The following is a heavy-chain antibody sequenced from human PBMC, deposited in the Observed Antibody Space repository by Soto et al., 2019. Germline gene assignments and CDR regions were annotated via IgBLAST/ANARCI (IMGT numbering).Heavy chain of an antibody. J-gene: IGHJ6*02. Sequence: GASVKVSCKASGGTFSSYAISWVRQAPGQGLAWMGGIIPIFGTANYAQKFQGRATITADESTSTAYMELSSLRSEDTAVYYCASRVRSMATIRFDYYYYGMDVWGQGTTVTVSS. CDR2: IIPIFGTA. V-gene: IGHV1-69*13. CDR3: ASRVRSMATIRFDYYYYGMDV. D-gene: IGHD5-12*01. CDR1: GGTFSSYA.